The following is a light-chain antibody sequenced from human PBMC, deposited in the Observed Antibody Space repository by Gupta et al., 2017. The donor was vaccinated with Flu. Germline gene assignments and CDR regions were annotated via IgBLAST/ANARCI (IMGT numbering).Light chain of an antibody. Sequence: TCSGDALPKQYAYWYQQKPGQAPVLVIYKDSERPSGIPERLSGSSSGTTVTLTISGVQAEDEADYYCQSADSSGTYEVFGGGTKLT. CDR1: ALPKQY. V-gene: IGLV3-25*03. CDR3: QSADSSGTYEV. CDR2: KDS. J-gene: IGLJ3*02.